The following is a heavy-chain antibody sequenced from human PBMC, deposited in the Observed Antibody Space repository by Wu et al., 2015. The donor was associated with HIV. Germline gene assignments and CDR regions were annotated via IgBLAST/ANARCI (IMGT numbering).Heavy chain of an antibody. CDR3: ARGHYYYDSSGYSYYYYGMDV. CDR1: GYTFTSYG. Sequence: QVQLVQSGAEVKKPGASVKVSCKASGYTFTSYGISWVRQAPGQGLEWMGWISAYNGNTNYAQKLQGRVTMTTDTSTSTAYMELRSLRSDDTAVYYCARGHYYYDSSGYSYYYYGMDVWGQGTTVTVSS. J-gene: IGHJ6*02. V-gene: IGHV1-18*01. CDR2: ISAYNGNT. D-gene: IGHD3-22*01.